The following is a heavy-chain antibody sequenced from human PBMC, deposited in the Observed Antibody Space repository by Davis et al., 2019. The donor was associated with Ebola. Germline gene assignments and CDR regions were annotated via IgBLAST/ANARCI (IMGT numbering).Heavy chain of an antibody. D-gene: IGHD1-26*01. J-gene: IGHJ6*02. CDR1: GYTFTGYY. CDR2: INPNSGGT. V-gene: IGHV1-2*04. CDR3: ARDRGGIVGATYYYYYGMDV. Sequence: ASVKVSCKASGYTFTGYYMHWVRQAPGQGLEWMGWINPNSGGTNYAQKFQGWVTMTRDTSISTAYMELSRLSSDDTAVYYCARDRGGIVGATYYYYYGMDVWGQGTTVTVSS.